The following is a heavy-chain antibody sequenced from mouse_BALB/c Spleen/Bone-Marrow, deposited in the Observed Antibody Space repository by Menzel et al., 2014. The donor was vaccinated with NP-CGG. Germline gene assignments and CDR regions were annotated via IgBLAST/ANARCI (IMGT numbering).Heavy chain of an antibody. V-gene: IGHV2-9*02. CDR1: GFSLTSYG. CDR2: IWAGGST. D-gene: IGHD1-1*01. J-gene: IGHJ4*01. Sequence: VNVVESGPGLVAPSQSLSISCTVSGFSLTSYGVHWVRQPPGQGLEWLGVIWAGGSTNYNSALMSRLSINKDNSKSQVFLKMNSLQTDDTAMYYCAREGRGYYGSSGAAMDYWGQGTTVTVPS. CDR3: AREGRGYYGSSGAAMDY.